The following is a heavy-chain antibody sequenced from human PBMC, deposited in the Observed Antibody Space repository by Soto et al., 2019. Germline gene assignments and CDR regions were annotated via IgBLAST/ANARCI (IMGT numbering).Heavy chain of an antibody. Sequence: EVQLVESGGGLVQPGGSLRLSCAASGFTFSSYAMHWVRQAPGKGPEYVSAISSNGVTPYYANSVKGRFTISRDNSKHTLYLQMASLRAEDMAVYYCASGRTGWYFDLWGRGTLVTVSS. CDR2: ISSNGVTP. J-gene: IGHJ2*01. CDR3: ASGRTGWYFDL. CDR1: GFTFSSYA. D-gene: IGHD2-15*01. V-gene: IGHV3-64*01.